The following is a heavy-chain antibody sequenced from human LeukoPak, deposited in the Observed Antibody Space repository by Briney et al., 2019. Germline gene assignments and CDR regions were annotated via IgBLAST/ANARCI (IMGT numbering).Heavy chain of an antibody. D-gene: IGHD6-13*01. V-gene: IGHV4-61*02. CDR2: IYTSGST. CDR1: GGSISSGSYY. CDR3: ARGIAAAGTPGRPYYYYYIDV. J-gene: IGHJ6*03. Sequence: SETLSLTCTVSGGSISSGSYYWSWIRQPAGKGLEWIGRIYTSGSTNYNPSLKSRVSISVETSKNQFSLKLSSVTAADTAVYYCARGIAAAGTPGRPYYYYYIDVWGNGTTVTISS.